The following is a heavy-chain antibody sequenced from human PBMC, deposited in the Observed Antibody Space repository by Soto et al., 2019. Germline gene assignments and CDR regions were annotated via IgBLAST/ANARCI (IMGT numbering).Heavy chain of an antibody. CDR1: GGSISSYY. CDR2: IYDSGST. V-gene: IGHV4-59*08. J-gene: IGHJ5*02. CDR3: ARQSSGWYNWFDP. D-gene: IGHD6-19*01. Sequence: SETLSLTCTVSGGSISSYYWSWIRQPPGKGLEWIGYIYDSGSTNYNPSLKSRVTISVDTSRNQFSLKLSSVTAAETAVYYCARQSSGWYNWFDPWGQGTLVTVSS.